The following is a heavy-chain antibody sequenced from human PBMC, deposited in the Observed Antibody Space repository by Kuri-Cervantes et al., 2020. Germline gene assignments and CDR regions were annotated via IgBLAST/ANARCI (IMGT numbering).Heavy chain of an antibody. V-gene: IGHV1-2*02. J-gene: IGHJ5*02. D-gene: IGHD3-22*01. CDR1: GYTFTGYY. Sequence: ASVKVSCKASGYTFTGYYMHWVRQAPGQGLEWMGWINPNSGGTNYAQKFQGRVTMTRDTSISTAYMELSRLRSDDTAVYYRARSHYYDSSGYRSWGQGTLVTVSS. CDR3: ARSHYYDSSGYRS. CDR2: INPNSGGT.